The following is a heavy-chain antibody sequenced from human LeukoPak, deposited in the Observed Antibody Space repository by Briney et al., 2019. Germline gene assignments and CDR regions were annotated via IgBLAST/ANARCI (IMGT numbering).Heavy chain of an antibody. J-gene: IGHJ4*02. CDR1: GFTFSSYA. V-gene: IGHV4-39*01. CDR3: VRHDGRGGATMGAWDC. D-gene: IGHD4/OR15-4a*01. Sequence: PGGSLRLSCAASGFTFSSYAMSWVRQPPGKGLEWIGSIYYSGTTYSNPSLNSRVTISRDTSKNQFSLQLHSVTAADTAVYYCVRHDGRGGATMGAWDCWGQGSLVTVSS. CDR2: IYYSGTT.